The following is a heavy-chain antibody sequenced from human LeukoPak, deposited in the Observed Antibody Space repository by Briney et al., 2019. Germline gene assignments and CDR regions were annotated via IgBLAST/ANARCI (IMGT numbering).Heavy chain of an antibody. V-gene: IGHV3-48*01. Sequence: GGSLRLSCAASGFTFSTYSMNWVRQAPGKGLEWVSYIGRSSSPIYYADSVKGRFTISRDNAKNSLYRQMNGLRAEDTAVYYCARGPSSQFRTDYWGQGTLVTVSS. CDR1: GFTFSTYS. CDR2: IGRSSSPI. CDR3: ARGPSSQFRTDY. D-gene: IGHD2-2*01. J-gene: IGHJ4*02.